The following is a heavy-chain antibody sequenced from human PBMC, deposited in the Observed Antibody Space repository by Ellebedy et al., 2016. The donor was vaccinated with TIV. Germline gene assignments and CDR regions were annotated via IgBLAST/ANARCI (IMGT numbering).Heavy chain of an antibody. J-gene: IGHJ2*01. D-gene: IGHD2-2*02. CDR1: GFTVSSNY. CDR3: ATCSPTSCYIDWHFDL. V-gene: IGHV3-33*08. CDR2: IWSDGSDK. Sequence: GGSLRLSXAASGFTVSSNYINWVRQAPGKGLEWVAVIWSDGSDKYYADSMKGRFTISRDSPKNTLYLQMTSLRVEDSATYYCATCSPTSCYIDWHFDLWGRGTLVTVSS.